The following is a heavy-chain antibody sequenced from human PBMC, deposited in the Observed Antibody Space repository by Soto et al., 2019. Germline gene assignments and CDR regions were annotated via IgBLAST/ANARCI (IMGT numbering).Heavy chain of an antibody. CDR2: ISGSGSTI. J-gene: IGHJ6*02. D-gene: IGHD3-10*01. Sequence: GGSLRLSCDASGFTFSHYVLSWVRQAPGRGLEWVSSISGSGSTIYLADSVRGRFAMSRDLSRNTVSLQMNSLRAEDTAIYYCAKVRASYLSASYFYYGLDVWGQGTTVTVSS. CDR3: AKVRASYLSASYFYYGLDV. V-gene: IGHV3-23*01. CDR1: GFTFSHYV.